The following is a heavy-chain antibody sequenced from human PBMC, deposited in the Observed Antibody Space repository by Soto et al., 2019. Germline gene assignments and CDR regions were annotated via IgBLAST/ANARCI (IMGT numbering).Heavy chain of an antibody. Sequence: PGGSLRLSCAASGFTFSNYGMHWVRQAPGKGLEWVATILYGGNNDYYPDSVRGRFTISRDNSKDTLYLQMSSLRREDTAVYFCARGGTYGMDVWGQGTTVTVSS. CDR1: GFTFSNYG. J-gene: IGHJ6*02. D-gene: IGHD6-25*01. CDR2: ILYGGNND. V-gene: IGHV3-30*03. CDR3: ARGGTYGMDV.